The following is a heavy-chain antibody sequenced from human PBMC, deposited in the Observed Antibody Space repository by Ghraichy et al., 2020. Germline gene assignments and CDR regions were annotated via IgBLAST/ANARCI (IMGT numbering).Heavy chain of an antibody. CDR3: VKDPAAGTDY. J-gene: IGHJ4*02. CDR1: GFTFSSYG. CDR2: ISYDGSNK. D-gene: IGHD6-13*01. V-gene: IGHV3-30*18. Sequence: GGSLRLSCAASGFTFSSYGMHWVRQAPGKGLEWVAVISYDGSNKYYADSVKGRFTISRDNSMNTLYLQMNNLNAEDTAVYYCVKDPAAGTDYWGQGTLVTVSS.